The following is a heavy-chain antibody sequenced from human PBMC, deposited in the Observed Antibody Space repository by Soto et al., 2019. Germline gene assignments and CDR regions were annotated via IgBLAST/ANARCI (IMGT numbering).Heavy chain of an antibody. CDR3: ARVSRLRSAFDI. V-gene: IGHV4-34*01. Sequence: SENLSLTCARYGGSFFVYYWSWIRQPPGKELEWIGEINQSGSTNYNPSLKSRVTISVDTSKNQFSLKLSSVTAADTAVYYCARVSRLRSAFDIWGQGTMVTVSS. CDR2: INQSGST. CDR1: GGSFFVYY. J-gene: IGHJ3*02. D-gene: IGHD5-12*01.